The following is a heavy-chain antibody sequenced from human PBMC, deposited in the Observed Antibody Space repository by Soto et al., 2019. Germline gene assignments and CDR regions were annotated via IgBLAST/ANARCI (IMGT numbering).Heavy chain of an antibody. D-gene: IGHD4-17*01. V-gene: IGHV3-72*01. CDR2: TRNKANSHTT. J-gene: IGHJ4*02. CDR1: GFIFSDHY. CDR3: ARATTVTDY. Sequence: PGGSLRLSCAASGFIFSDHYMDWVRQAPGKGLEWVGRTRNKANSHTTGYAASVKGRFTISRDDSKNSLYLQMNSLKIEDTAVYYCARATTVTDYWGQGTLVTAPQ.